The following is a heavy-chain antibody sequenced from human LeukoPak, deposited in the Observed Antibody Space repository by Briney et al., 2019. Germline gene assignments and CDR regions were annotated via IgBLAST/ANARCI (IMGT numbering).Heavy chain of an antibody. Sequence: SETLFLTCSVSGGSISGYYWSWIRQPAGKGLEWIGRIYTSGSTNYNPSLKSRVTMSVDTSKNQFSLKLSYVTAADTAVYYCARVDVFGVVSSDYYYYYMDVWGKGTTVTVSS. CDR3: ARVDVFGVVSSDYYYYYMDV. CDR2: IYTSGST. CDR1: GGSISGYY. J-gene: IGHJ6*03. V-gene: IGHV4-4*07. D-gene: IGHD3-3*01.